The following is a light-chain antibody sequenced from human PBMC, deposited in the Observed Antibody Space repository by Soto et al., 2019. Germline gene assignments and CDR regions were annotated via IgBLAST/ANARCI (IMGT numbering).Light chain of an antibody. CDR1: QSIRSW. J-gene: IGKJ1*01. CDR2: TAS. Sequence: DIQMTQSPSTLSASVGDRVTITCRASQSIRSWLAWYQQKTGKAPKLLIYTASSLESGGPKRFSVGGSGTESTLTSSSLQPDDFVTYYCQQYNSYPWTFGQGTKVELK. V-gene: IGKV1-5*03. CDR3: QQYNSYPWT.